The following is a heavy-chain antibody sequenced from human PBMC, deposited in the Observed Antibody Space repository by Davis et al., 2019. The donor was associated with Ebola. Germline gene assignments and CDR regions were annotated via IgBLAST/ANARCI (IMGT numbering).Heavy chain of an antibody. J-gene: IGHJ5*02. V-gene: IGHV3-23*01. CDR3: AKKNENYDFWSGSYIGGWFDP. Sequence: GESLKISCAASEFIFSNYAMNWVRQAPGKGLEWVSGISGYGDNTYYADSVEGRFTISRDNPKNTVYLEMNGLRPEDTAVYYCAKKNENYDFWSGSYIGGWFDPWGQGTLVTVSS. D-gene: IGHD3-3*01. CDR2: ISGYGDNT. CDR1: EFIFSNYA.